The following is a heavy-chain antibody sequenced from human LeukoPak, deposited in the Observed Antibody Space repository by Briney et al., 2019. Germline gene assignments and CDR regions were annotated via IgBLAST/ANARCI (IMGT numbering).Heavy chain of an antibody. CDR3: ARVPAVMVGGSYGMDV. CDR2: IIPIFGTA. J-gene: IGHJ6*02. Sequence: SVKVSCKASGGTFSSYAISWVRQAPGQGLEWMGGIIPIFGTANYAQKFQGRVTITADESTSTAYMELSNLRSEDTAVYYCARVPAVMVGGSYGMDVWGQGTTVTVSS. D-gene: IGHD2-2*01. V-gene: IGHV1-69*13. CDR1: GGTFSSYA.